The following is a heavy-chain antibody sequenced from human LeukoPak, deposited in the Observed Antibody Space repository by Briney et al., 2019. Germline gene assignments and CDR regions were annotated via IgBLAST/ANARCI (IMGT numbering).Heavy chain of an antibody. J-gene: IGHJ5*02. CDR3: ARGAKFRSYGSGTYYTSLPFDP. V-gene: IGHV1-18*01. CDR1: GYMFRNYG. Sequence: ASVKVSCKTSGYMFRNYGITWVRQAPGQGLEWMGWISAYNGNTNYAQKLQGRVTMTTDTSTSTAYMELRSLRSDDTAVYYCARGAKFRSYGSGTYYTSLPFDPWGQGTLVTVSS. D-gene: IGHD3-10*01. CDR2: ISAYNGNT.